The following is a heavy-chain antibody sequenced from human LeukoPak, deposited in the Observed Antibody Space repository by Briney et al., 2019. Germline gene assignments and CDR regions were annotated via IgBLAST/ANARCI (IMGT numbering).Heavy chain of an antibody. V-gene: IGHV4-31*03. D-gene: IGHD2-15*01. CDR3: ARPADCSGGSCYRDFDY. J-gene: IGHJ4*02. CDR1: GGSISSGGYY. CDR2: IYYSGST. Sequence: SETLSLTCTVSGGSISSGGYYWSWIRQHPGKGLEWIGYIYYSGSTYYNPSLKSRVTISVDTSKNQFSLKLSSVTAADTAVYYCARPADCSGGSCYRDFDYWGQGTLVTVSS.